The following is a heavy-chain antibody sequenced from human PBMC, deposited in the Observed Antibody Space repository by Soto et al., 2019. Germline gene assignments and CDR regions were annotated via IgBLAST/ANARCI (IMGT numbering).Heavy chain of an antibody. V-gene: IGHV4-31*03. D-gene: IGHD3-22*01. Sequence: SETLSLTCTVSGGSISSGGYYWSWIRQHPGKGLEWIGYIYYSGSTYYNPSLKSRVTISVDTSKNQFSLKLSSVTAADTAVYYCARVMGYYDSSGYRPFFDYWGQGTLVTVSS. CDR1: GGSISSGGYY. J-gene: IGHJ4*02. CDR3: ARVMGYYDSSGYRPFFDY. CDR2: IYYSGST.